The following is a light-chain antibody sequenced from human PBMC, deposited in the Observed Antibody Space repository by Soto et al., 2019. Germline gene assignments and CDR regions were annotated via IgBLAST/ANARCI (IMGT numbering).Light chain of an antibody. Sequence: DIQMTQSPSTLPASVGDRVTISCRAGQTVERWLAWYQQKPGKAPKLLISDVSTLERGVPSRFSGSGSATEFTLTISGLQSDDFATYYCQQYKDHVWTFGQGTKV. J-gene: IGKJ1*01. CDR1: QTVERW. CDR3: QQYKDHVWT. V-gene: IGKV1-5*01. CDR2: DVS.